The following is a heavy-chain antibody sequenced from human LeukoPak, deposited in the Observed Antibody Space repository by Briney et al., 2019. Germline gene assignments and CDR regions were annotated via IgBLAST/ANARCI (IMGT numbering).Heavy chain of an antibody. CDR1: GFTFSSYW. V-gene: IGHV3-74*01. CDR3: AKDRGYYYDSSGYYYFDY. Sequence: GGSLRLSCGASGFTFSSYWMHWVRQAPGKGLVWISRINSDGSTTSYADSVKGRFTISRDNSKNTLYLQMNSLRAEDTAVYYCAKDRGYYYDSSGYYYFDYWGQGTLVTVSS. CDR2: INSDGSTT. J-gene: IGHJ4*02. D-gene: IGHD3-22*01.